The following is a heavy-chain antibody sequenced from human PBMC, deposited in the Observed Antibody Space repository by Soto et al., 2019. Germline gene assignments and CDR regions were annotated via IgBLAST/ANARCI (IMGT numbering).Heavy chain of an antibody. Sequence: HPGGSLRLSCAASGFTFSSYGMHWVRQAPGKGLEWVAVISYDGSNKYYADSVKGRFTISRDNSKNTLYLQMNSLRAEDTAVYYCXKDRIAARPYYYYGMDVWGQGTTVTVSS. J-gene: IGHJ6*02. V-gene: IGHV3-30*18. CDR2: ISYDGSNK. D-gene: IGHD6-6*01. CDR1: GFTFSSYG. CDR3: XKDRIAARPYYYYGMDV.